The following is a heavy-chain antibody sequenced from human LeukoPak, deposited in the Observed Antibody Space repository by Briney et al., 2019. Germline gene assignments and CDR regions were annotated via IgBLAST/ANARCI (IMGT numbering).Heavy chain of an antibody. CDR1: GASISGGTYY. V-gene: IGHV4-39*01. CDR2: IYYTGST. CDR3: ARRGGSGMAFDY. D-gene: IGHD3-16*01. J-gene: IGHJ4*02. Sequence: SETLSLTCSVSGASISGGTYYWGWIRQPPGRGLEWIGNIYYTGSTYDNPSLKSRVTISVDTSKNQFSLKLSSVTAADTAVYYCARRGGSGMAFDYWGQGTLVTVSS.